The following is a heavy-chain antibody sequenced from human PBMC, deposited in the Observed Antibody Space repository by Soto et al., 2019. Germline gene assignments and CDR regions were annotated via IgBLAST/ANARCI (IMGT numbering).Heavy chain of an antibody. CDR3: ARNPHGDFVGGSA. J-gene: IGHJ3*01. CDR2: IQPDGSHR. V-gene: IGHV3-7*01. CDR1: GFSFSSFW. Sequence: EVQLVESGGGLVQPGGSLRLSCVASGFSFSSFWMNWVRQAPGKGLEWVANIQPDGSHRQYLDSVKGRFTISRDNVKNSLYLQMVGLGAEDTALYYCARNPHGDFVGGSAWGQGTLVTVSS. D-gene: IGHD2-21*01.